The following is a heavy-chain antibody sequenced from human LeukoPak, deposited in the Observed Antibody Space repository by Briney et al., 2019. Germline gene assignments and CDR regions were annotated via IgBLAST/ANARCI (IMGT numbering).Heavy chain of an antibody. J-gene: IGHJ6*03. CDR2: INHSGST. V-gene: IGHV4-34*01. CDR1: GGSFSGYY. D-gene: IGHD2-2*02. CDR3: ARGVRGCSSTSCYIFDYYCYYYMDV. Sequence: SETLSLTCAVYGGSFSGYYWSWIRQPPGKGLEWIGEINHSGSTNYNPSLKSRVTISVDTSKNQFSLKLSSVTAADTAVYYCARGVRGCSSTSCYIFDYYCYYYMDVWGKGTTVTVSS.